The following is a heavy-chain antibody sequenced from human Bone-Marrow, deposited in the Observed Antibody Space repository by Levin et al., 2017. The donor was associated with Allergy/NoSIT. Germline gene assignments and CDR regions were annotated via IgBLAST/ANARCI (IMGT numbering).Heavy chain of an antibody. J-gene: IGHJ6*02. D-gene: IGHD1-1*01. Sequence: PGGSLRLSCEASGFTFSNYAMHWVRQTPGRGLEWVAGVSKNGRRRDYVDSVRGRFTISRDNAKKSLALQIQNVTHEDTALYYCVKPQRALEGVYFSDMDVWGQGTTVTVSS. CDR1: GFTFSNYA. CDR2: VSKNGRRR. CDR3: VKPQRALEGVYFSDMDV. V-gene: IGHV3-9*01.